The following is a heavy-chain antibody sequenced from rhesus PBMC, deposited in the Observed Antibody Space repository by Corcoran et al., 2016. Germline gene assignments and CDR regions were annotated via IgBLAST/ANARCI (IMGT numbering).Heavy chain of an antibody. CDR3: ARHGLTGGFDY. D-gene: IGHD7-45*01. V-gene: IGHV4-99*01. J-gene: IGHJ4*01. CDR1: GYSINSGFY. CDR2: ISGGSGST. Sequence: QVQLQESGPGLVKPSETLSLTCAVPGYSINSGFYWVWIRQPPGQGLEYIASISGGSGSTNYNPSLKSRVTISKDMSKNQFSLKLTSVAAADTAVYYCARHGLTGGFDYWGQGVLVTVSS.